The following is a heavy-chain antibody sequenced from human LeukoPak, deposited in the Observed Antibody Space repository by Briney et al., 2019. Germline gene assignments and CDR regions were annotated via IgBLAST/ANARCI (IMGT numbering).Heavy chain of an antibody. V-gene: IGHV4-4*07. CDR3: ARDAGTRAAAGTEALV. Sequence: SETLSLTCTVSGGSISSYYWSWIRQPAGKGLEWIGRIYTSGSTNYNPSLKSRVTMSVDTSKNQFSLKLSSVTAADTAVYYCARDAGTRAAAGTEALVWGQGTLVTVSS. J-gene: IGHJ4*02. D-gene: IGHD6-13*01. CDR2: IYTSGST. CDR1: GGSISSYY.